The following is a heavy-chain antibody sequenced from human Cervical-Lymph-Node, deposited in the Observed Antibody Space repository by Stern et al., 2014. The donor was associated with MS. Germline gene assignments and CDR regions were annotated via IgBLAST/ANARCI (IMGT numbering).Heavy chain of an antibody. CDR2: IWYDGNKK. CDR1: GFTFSNYG. Sequence: VQLVQSGGGVVQPGRSLRLSCAASGFTFSNYGMHWVRQAPGKGLEWLEVIWYDGNKKYYADSVKGRFTISRDNSKNTLFLQMSSLTAEDTAVYYCARGNWNYEGMGYWGQGTLVTVSS. D-gene: IGHD1-7*01. J-gene: IGHJ4*02. V-gene: IGHV3-33*01. CDR3: ARGNWNYEGMGY.